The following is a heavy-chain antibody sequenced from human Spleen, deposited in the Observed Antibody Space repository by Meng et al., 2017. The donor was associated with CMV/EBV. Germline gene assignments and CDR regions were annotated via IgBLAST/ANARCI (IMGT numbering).Heavy chain of an antibody. CDR1: GYTFTGYY. V-gene: IGHV1-2*02. Sequence: ASVKVSCKASGYTFTGYYIHWVRQAPGQGLEWLGWINPSSGGTNYAQKFQDRVTMTRDTSISTAYMELSRLRSDDTAVYYCARILPRNIAPRWFLDYWGQGTLVTVSS. CDR3: ARILPRNIAPRWFLDY. J-gene: IGHJ4*02. D-gene: IGHD4-23*01. CDR2: INPSSGGT.